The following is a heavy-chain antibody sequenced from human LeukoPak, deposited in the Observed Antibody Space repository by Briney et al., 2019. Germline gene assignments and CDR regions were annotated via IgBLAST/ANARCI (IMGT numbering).Heavy chain of an antibody. D-gene: IGHD2-15*01. CDR1: GYTFTGYY. J-gene: IGHJ6*04. CDR3: ARAYCSGGSCYGNYYYYGMDV. V-gene: IGHV1-2*04. CDR2: INPNSGGT. Sequence: ASVKVSCKASGYTFTGYYMHWVRQAPGQGLEWMRWINPNSGGTNYAQKFQGWVTMTRDTSISTAYMELSRLRSDDTAVYYCARAYCSGGSCYGNYYYYGMDVWGKGTTVTVSS.